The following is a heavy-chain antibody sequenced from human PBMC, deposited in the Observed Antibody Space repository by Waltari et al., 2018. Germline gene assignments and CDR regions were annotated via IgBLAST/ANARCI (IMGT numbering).Heavy chain of an antibody. Sequence: EVQLVESGGGSAQPGGSLRLSCAASGFTFSDYWMHWVRQAPGKGLVWVSRISSDGSSTSYADSVKGRFTISRGNARNTLYLQMNSLRAEDTAVYYCARLGGPNSSSWYPVDYWGQGTLVTVSS. V-gene: IGHV3-74*01. CDR1: GFTFSDYW. J-gene: IGHJ4*02. CDR2: ISSDGSST. CDR3: ARLGGPNSSSWYPVDY. D-gene: IGHD6-13*01.